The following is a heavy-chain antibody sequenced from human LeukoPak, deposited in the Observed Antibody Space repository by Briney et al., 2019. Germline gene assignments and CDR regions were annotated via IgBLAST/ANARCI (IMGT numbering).Heavy chain of an antibody. D-gene: IGHD3-22*01. Sequence: PSETLSLTCSVSGGSIISFYGAGIRQPAGRGLEWIGRIYSSGNTDYNPSLKSRVTMSLDTSKNQFSLKLSSVTAADTAVYFCARSHYYDSSDWGFWFDYWGQGTLVTVSS. J-gene: IGHJ4*02. V-gene: IGHV4-4*07. CDR1: GGSIISFY. CDR2: IYSSGNT. CDR3: ARSHYYDSSDWGFWFDY.